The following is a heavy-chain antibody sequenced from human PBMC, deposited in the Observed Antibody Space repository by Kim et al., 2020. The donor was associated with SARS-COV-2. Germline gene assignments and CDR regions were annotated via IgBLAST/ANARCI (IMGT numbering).Heavy chain of an antibody. D-gene: IGHD3-10*01. CDR2: MHYSGST. V-gene: IGHV4-59*02. CDR3: ARELRNPPYYHPGMDV. Sequence: SETLSLTCTVSGVSVTAHYWSWIRQPPGGGLEWIGYMHYSGSTKYNPSLTSRVTMSPDTAKNQFSLKLTSVTAADTAVYYCARELRNPPYYHPGMDVWG. CDR1: GVSVTAHY. J-gene: IGHJ6*02.